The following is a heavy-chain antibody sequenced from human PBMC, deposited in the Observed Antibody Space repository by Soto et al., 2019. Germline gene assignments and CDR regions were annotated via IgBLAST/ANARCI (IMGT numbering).Heavy chain of an antibody. CDR1: GYTFTSYA. J-gene: IGHJ3*02. CDR3: AKPGHCSGGSCYSDFAFDI. D-gene: IGHD2-15*01. Sequence: GASVKASCEASGYTFTSYAMHCVRQAPGQRPEWMGWINAGNGNTKYSQKFQGRVTITRDTSASTAYMALSSLRSEDTAVYYCAKPGHCSGGSCYSDFAFDIWGQGTMVTVSS. V-gene: IGHV1-3*01. CDR2: INAGNGNT.